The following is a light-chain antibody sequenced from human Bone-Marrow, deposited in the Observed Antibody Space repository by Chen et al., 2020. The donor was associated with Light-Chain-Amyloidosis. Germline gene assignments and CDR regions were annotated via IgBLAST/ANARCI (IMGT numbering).Light chain of an antibody. Sequence: SYVLTQPSSVSVAPGQTATIACGGNNIGSTSVHWYQQTPGQAPLLVVYDDSDRPSGIPERLSGSNSGNTATMTLSRVEDGDEADYYCQVWDRSSDRPVFGGGTKLTVL. CDR2: DDS. CDR1: NIGSTS. CDR3: QVWDRSSDRPV. J-gene: IGLJ3*02. V-gene: IGLV3-21*02.